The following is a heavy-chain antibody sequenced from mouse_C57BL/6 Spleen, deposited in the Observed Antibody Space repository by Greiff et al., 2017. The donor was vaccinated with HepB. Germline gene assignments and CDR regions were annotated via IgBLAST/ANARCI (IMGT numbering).Heavy chain of an antibody. Sequence: EVMLVESGGGLVKPGGSLKLSCAASGFTFSDYGMHWVRQAPEKGLEWVAYISSGSSTIYYADTVKGRFTISRDNAKNTLFLQMTSLRSEDTAMYYCARGVVTTWAFDYWGQGTTLTVSS. V-gene: IGHV5-17*01. CDR1: GFTFSDYG. J-gene: IGHJ2*01. D-gene: IGHD2-2*01. CDR2: ISSGSSTI. CDR3: ARGVVTTWAFDY.